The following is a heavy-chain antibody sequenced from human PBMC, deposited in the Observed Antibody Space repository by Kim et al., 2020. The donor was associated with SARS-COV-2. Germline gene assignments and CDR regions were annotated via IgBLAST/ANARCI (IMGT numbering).Heavy chain of an antibody. V-gene: IGHV1-24*01. CDR2: FDPEDGET. J-gene: IGHJ5*02. CDR1: GYTLTELS. CDR3: ATFLSGSGWFDP. Sequence: ASVKVSCKVSGYTLTELSMHWVRQAPGKGLEWMGGFDPEDGETIYAQKFQGRVTMTEDTSTDTAYMELSSLRSADTAVYYCATFLSGSGWFDPWGQGTLVTVSS. D-gene: IGHD1-26*01.